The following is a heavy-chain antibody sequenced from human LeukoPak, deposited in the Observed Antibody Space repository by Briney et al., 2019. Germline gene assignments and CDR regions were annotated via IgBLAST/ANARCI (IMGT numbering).Heavy chain of an antibody. CDR3: ARVGNLDYYYMDV. CDR1: GGSISSGDYS. Sequence: ASETLSLTCTVSGGSISSGDYSWSWIRQPPGKGLEWIGYIYYSGSTNYNPSLKSRVTISVDTSKNQFSLKLSSVTAADTAVYYCARVGNLDYYYMDVWGKGTTVTVSS. J-gene: IGHJ6*03. V-gene: IGHV4-61*08. CDR2: IYYSGST.